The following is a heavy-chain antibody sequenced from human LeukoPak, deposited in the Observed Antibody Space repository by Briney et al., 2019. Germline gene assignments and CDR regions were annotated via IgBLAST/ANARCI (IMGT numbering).Heavy chain of an antibody. CDR1: GFTFSSYW. CDR2: TNSDGSST. Sequence: GGSLRLSCAASGFTFSSYWMHWVRQAPGKGLVWVSRTNSDGSSTSYADSVKGRFTISRDNAKNTLYLQMNSLRVEDTAVYYCATERSIAARPGVNYWGQGTLVTVSS. J-gene: IGHJ4*02. CDR3: ATERSIAARPGVNY. D-gene: IGHD6-6*01. V-gene: IGHV3-74*01.